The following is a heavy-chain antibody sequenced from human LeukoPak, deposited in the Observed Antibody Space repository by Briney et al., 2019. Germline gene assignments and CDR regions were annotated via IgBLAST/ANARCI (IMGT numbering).Heavy chain of an antibody. D-gene: IGHD6-19*01. Sequence: GGSLRLSCEASGFTFSKHVMNWVRQAPGKGLEWVSSIRGDGSATFHADSVKGRFTISRDNSKNTLYLEMNSLSAEDTAVYYCVRRGGSNGWGDFDYWGQGAQVTVSS. J-gene: IGHJ4*02. CDR3: VRRGGSNGWGDFDY. CDR2: IRGDGSAT. V-gene: IGHV3-23*01. CDR1: GFTFSKHV.